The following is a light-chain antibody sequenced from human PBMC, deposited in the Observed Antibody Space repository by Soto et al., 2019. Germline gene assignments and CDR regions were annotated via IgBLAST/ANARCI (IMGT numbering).Light chain of an antibody. CDR1: SSDIGGYNY. CDR3: QSYDSSLSGVV. CDR2: EVS. Sequence: QSALTQPASVSGSPGQSITISCTGTSSDIGGYNYVSWYQQHPGKAPKLMIYEVSNQPSGVYNRFSGSKSGNTASLTISGLQAEDEAYYYCQSYDSSLSGVVFGGGTKLTVL. J-gene: IGLJ2*01. V-gene: IGLV2-14*01.